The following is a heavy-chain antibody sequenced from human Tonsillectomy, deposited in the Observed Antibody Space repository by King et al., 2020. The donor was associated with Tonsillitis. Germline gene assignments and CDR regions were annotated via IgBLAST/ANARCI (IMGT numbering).Heavy chain of an antibody. J-gene: IGHJ4*02. V-gene: IGHV1-2*04. Sequence: QLVQSGAEVKKPGASVKVSCKASGYTFTGYYMHWVRQAPGQGLEWTGWINPNSGGTNYAQKFQGWVTMTRDTSISTAYMELSRLRSDDTAVYYCAGTGSSLENYYFDYWGQGTLVTVSS. CDR1: GYTFTGYY. CDR3: AGTGSSLENYYFDY. CDR2: INPNSGGT. D-gene: IGHD6-13*01.